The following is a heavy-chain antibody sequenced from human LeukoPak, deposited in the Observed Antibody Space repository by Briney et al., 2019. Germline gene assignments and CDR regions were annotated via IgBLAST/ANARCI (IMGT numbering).Heavy chain of an antibody. V-gene: IGHV4-59*01. Sequence: SGTLSLTCTVSGGSMNNYCWNWIRQPPGKGLQWIGYNCYSGGTDYNPSLKSRVTISLDTSKSQFSLKMSSVTAADTAVYYCARWQEAWSAFNIWGQGTMVTVSS. CDR3: ARWQEAWSAFNI. J-gene: IGHJ3*02. CDR1: GGSMNNYC. CDR2: NCYSGGT.